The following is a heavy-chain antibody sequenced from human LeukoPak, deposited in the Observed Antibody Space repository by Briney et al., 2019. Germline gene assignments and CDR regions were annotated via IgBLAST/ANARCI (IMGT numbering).Heavy chain of an antibody. CDR3: ARERETGIVVVPAAIDY. Sequence: GSSVKVPCKASGGTFSSYAISWVRQAPGQGLEWMGRIIPILGIANYAQKFQGRVTITADKSTSTAYMELSSLRSEDTAVYYCARERETGIVVVPAAIDYWGQGTLVTVSS. CDR2: IIPILGIA. J-gene: IGHJ4*02. D-gene: IGHD2-2*01. V-gene: IGHV1-69*04. CDR1: GGTFSSYA.